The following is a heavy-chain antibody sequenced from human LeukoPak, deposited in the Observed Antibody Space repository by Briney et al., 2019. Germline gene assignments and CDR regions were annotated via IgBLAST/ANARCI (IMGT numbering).Heavy chain of an antibody. CDR2: INTDGSNT. D-gene: IGHD3-3*02. J-gene: IGHJ6*02. V-gene: IGHV3-74*01. CDR3: ARGALDYYYGMDV. Sequence: GESLRLSCAASGFTFSNYWMHWVRQAPGKGLVWISRINTDGSNTNYAGSVKGRFTVSRENAQNTLYLQMNSLRAEDTAVYYCARGALDYYYGMDVWGQGTTVTVS. CDR1: GFTFSNYW.